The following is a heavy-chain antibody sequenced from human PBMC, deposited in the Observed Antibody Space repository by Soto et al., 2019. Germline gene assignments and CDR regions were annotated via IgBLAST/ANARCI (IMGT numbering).Heavy chain of an antibody. CDR3: ARGVGGVIVLVPAAEWFDP. J-gene: IGHJ5*02. CDR2: IYYSGST. D-gene: IGHD2-2*01. V-gene: IGHV4-30-4*01. CDR1: GGPISIRNYY. Sequence: PSETLSLTCILSGGPISIRNYYGHWSRQPPGKGLEWIGYIYYSGSTYYKQSLKSRINISVETSKNLFSLMLSFLTAADTAVYYCARGVGGVIVLVPAAEWFDPWGQGTLVTVSS.